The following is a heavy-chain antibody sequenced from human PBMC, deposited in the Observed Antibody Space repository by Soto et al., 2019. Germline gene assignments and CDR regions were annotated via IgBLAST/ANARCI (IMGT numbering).Heavy chain of an antibody. Sequence: SETLSLTCTVSGGSISSSSYYWGWIRQPPGKGLEWIGSIHYSGSTDYNPSLKSRITIFVGTSKSQFSLKLSSVTAADTAVYYCARHGRYCSSTSCYGFDIWGQGTMVTVSS. CDR3: ARHGRYCSSTSCYGFDI. V-gene: IGHV4-39*01. CDR2: IHYSGST. J-gene: IGHJ3*02. CDR1: GGSISSSSYY. D-gene: IGHD2-2*01.